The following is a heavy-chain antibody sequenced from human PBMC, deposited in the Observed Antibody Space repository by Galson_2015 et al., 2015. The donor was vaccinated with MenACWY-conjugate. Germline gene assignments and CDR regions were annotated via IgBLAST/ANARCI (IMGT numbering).Heavy chain of an antibody. V-gene: IGHV3-15*01. J-gene: IGHJ6*02. CDR2: IKSKTDGGTT. CDR1: GFTFSNAW. Sequence: SLRLSCAASGFTFSNAWMSWVRQAPGKGLEWVGRIKSKTDGGTTDYAAPVKGRFTISRDDSKNTLYLQMNSLKTEDTAVYYCTVEGPYYYYGMDVWGQGTTVTVSS. CDR3: TVEGPYYYYGMDV.